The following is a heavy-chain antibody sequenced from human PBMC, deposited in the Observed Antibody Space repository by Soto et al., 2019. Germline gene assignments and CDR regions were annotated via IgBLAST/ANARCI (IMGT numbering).Heavy chain of an antibody. V-gene: IGHV4-34*01. J-gene: IGHJ4*02. Sequence: SETLSLTCAVYGGSFSGYYWSWIRQPPGKGLEWIGEINHSGRTNYNPSLKSRVTISVDTSKNQFSLKLSSVTAADTAVYYCARSSFSPKYSSSWYHYWGQGTLVTVS. CDR3: ARSSFSPKYSSSWYHY. CDR2: INHSGRT. CDR1: GGSFSGYY. D-gene: IGHD6-13*01.